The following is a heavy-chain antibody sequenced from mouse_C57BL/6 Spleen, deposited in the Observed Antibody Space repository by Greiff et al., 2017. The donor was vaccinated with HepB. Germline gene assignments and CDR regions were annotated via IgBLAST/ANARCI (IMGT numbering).Heavy chain of an antibody. D-gene: IGHD1-1*01. Sequence: EVQGVESGGGLVQPGGSMKLSCVASGFTFSNYWMNWVRQSPEKGLEWVAQIRLKSDNYATHYAESVKGRFTISRDDSKSSVYLQMNNLRAEDTGIYYCTGVFTSFDYWGQGTTLTVSS. V-gene: IGHV6-3*01. CDR1: GFTFSNYW. J-gene: IGHJ2*01. CDR2: IRLKSDNYAT. CDR3: TGVFTSFDY.